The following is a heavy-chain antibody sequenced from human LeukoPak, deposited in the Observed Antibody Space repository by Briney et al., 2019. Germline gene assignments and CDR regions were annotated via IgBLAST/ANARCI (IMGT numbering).Heavy chain of an antibody. J-gene: IGHJ4*02. D-gene: IGHD5/OR15-5a*01. CDR3: TTEFFGSVYNN. CDR1: GFVFSDAW. V-gene: IGHV3-15*01. Sequence: PGGSLRLSGAGPGFVFSDAWMSWVRQAPGKGLEWVGHIKSQTHGGTTDYAAPVKGRFTISRDDSKNTVYLQMNSLQTDDTGVYHCTTEFFGSVYNNWGQGTLVTVSS. CDR2: IKSQTHGGTT.